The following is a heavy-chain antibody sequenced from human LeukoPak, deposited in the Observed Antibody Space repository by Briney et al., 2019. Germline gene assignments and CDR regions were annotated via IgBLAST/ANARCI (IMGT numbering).Heavy chain of an antibody. Sequence: ASVKVSCKASGYTFTSYDINWVRQATGQGLEWMGWMNPNSGNTGYAQKFQGRVTMTRNTSISTAYMELSSLRSEDTAVYYCARRPWAAAGRRRGYNWFDPWGQGTLVTVSS. CDR1: GYTFTSYD. CDR2: MNPNSGNT. V-gene: IGHV1-8*01. CDR3: ARRPWAAAGRRRGYNWFDP. J-gene: IGHJ5*02. D-gene: IGHD6-13*01.